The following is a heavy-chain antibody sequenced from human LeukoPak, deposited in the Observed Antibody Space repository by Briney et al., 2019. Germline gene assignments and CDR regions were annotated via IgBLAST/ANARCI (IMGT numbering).Heavy chain of an antibody. D-gene: IGHD1-26*01. J-gene: IGHJ3*02. Sequence: GGSLRLSCAASGFTFSSYSMNWVRQAPGKGLEWVSSISSSSSYIYYADSVKGRFTISRDNAKNSLYLQMNSLRAEDTAVYYCARDASIVGAIGNAFDIWGQGTMVTVSS. V-gene: IGHV3-21*01. CDR2: ISSSSSYI. CDR1: GFTFSSYS. CDR3: ARDASIVGAIGNAFDI.